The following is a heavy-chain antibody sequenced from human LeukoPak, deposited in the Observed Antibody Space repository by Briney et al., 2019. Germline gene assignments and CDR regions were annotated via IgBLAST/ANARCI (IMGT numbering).Heavy chain of an antibody. J-gene: IGHJ6*03. Sequence: SETLSLTCTVSGGSISSSSYYWGWIRQPPGKGLEWIGSIYYSGYTYYNPSVESRVTISVDTSKNQFSLKLSSVTAADTAVYYCARADYSSTWSHDYYYMDVWGKGTTVTVSS. CDR2: IYYSGYT. V-gene: IGHV4-39*01. CDR3: ARADYSSTWSHDYYYMDV. CDR1: GGSISSSSYY. D-gene: IGHD6-13*01.